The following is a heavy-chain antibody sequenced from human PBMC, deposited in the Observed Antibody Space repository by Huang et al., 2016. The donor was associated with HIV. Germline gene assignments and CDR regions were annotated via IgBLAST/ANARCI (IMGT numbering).Heavy chain of an antibody. CDR1: GYIFRKYD. CDR3: ARLTSGWYQDY. V-gene: IGHV1-8*01. J-gene: IGHJ4*02. Sequence: QVQLVQSGPEVKKPGSSVKVSCQTSGYIFRKYDINWVRQAPGQGRQWMGWLNPNNGKTAYGQNVPCRVTLTRSTATGAAYMVLNSLTSQDTSVYYCARLTSGWYQDYWGQGTLVTVSS. CDR2: LNPNNGKT. D-gene: IGHD6-19*01.